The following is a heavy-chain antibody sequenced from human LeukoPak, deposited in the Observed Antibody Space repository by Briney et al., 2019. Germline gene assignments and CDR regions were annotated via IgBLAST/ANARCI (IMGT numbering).Heavy chain of an antibody. D-gene: IGHD3-10*01. V-gene: IGHV3-53*01. CDR2: IYSGGRT. CDR3: ARGGLSGDTFDS. CDR1: GFTVSSND. J-gene: IGHJ4*02. Sequence: GGSLRLSCAASGFTVSSNDMTWVRQAPGKGLEWVSVIYSGGRTYYADSVKGRFTISRDNSKNTLYLQVNSLRAEDTAIYSCARGGLSGDTFDSWGQGTLVTVSS.